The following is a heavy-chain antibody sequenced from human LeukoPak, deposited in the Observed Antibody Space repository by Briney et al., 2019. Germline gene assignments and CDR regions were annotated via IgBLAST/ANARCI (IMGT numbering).Heavy chain of an antibody. Sequence: SETLSLTCAVYGGSFSGYYWSWIRQPPGKGLEWIGEINHSRSTNYNPSLKSRVTISVDTSKNQFSLELSSVTAADTAVYYCARVPGIVVVPAATARRGMDVWGQGTTVTVSS. CDR1: GGSFSGYY. J-gene: IGHJ6*02. CDR3: ARVPGIVVVPAATARRGMDV. D-gene: IGHD2-2*01. CDR2: INHSRST. V-gene: IGHV4-34*01.